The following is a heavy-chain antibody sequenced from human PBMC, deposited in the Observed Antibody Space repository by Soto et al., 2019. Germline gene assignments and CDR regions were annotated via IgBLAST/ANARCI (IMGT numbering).Heavy chain of an antibody. CDR3: ARGQRFSDWFDP. D-gene: IGHD3-3*01. CDR2: IYSSGST. Sequence: SETLSLTCTVSGGAINSYYWTWIRQPAVKGLEWIGRIYSSGSTKYNPSLQSLVTMSLDTSKNQFSLRLTSVTAAETAVYYCARGQRFSDWFDPWGQGTFVTVS. J-gene: IGHJ5*02. CDR1: GGAINSYY. V-gene: IGHV4-4*07.